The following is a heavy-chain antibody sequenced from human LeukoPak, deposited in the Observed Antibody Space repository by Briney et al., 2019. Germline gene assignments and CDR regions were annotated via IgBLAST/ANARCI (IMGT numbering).Heavy chain of an antibody. V-gene: IGHV4-34*01. J-gene: IGHJ4*02. CDR1: GGSFSGYY. CDR2: INHSGST. Sequence: SETLSLTCAVYGGSFSGYYWSWIRQPPGKGLEWIGEINHSGSTNYNPSLKSRVTISVDTSKKQFSLKLSSVTAADTAVYYCVTYYFDSSGPKKNYWGQGTLVAVSS. CDR3: VTYYFDSSGPKKNY. D-gene: IGHD3-22*01.